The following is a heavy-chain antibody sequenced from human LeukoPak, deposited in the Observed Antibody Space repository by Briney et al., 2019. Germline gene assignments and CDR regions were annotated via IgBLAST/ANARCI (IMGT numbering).Heavy chain of an antibody. CDR1: GFTFSSCW. J-gene: IGHJ5*02. Sequence: GGSLRLSCAASGFTFSSCWMHWVRQVPGKGLVWVSRINSDGTSTSYADSVKGRFTISRDNAKNTLYLQMNSLRAEDTAVYYCARKGMTTGTFDPWGQGTLVTVSS. CDR3: ARKGMTTGTFDP. CDR2: INSDGTST. D-gene: IGHD4-11*01. V-gene: IGHV3-74*01.